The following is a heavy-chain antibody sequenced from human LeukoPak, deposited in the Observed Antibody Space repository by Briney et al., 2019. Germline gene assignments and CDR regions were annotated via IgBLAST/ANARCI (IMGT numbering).Heavy chain of an antibody. Sequence: GRSLRLSYAASGFTFSSYGMHWVRQAPGKGLAGVAVISYDGSNKYYADSVKGRFTISRDNSKNTLYLQLNSLRAEVTAVYYCAKPRRGYSYTYGMDVCGQGTTVTVSS. CDR1: GFTFSSYG. CDR3: AKPRRGYSYTYGMDV. D-gene: IGHD5-18*01. V-gene: IGHV3-30*18. CDR2: ISYDGSNK. J-gene: IGHJ6*02.